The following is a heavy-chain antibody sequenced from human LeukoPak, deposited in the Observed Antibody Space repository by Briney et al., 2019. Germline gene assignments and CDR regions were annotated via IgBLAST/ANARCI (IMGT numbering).Heavy chain of an antibody. CDR2: INHGGSS. J-gene: IGHJ6*03. CDR3: ARRVEVNYVGWSGDDNYHYYMDV. Sequence: GSLRLSCAASGFTFSSYGMSWVRQPPGKGLEWIGDINHGGSSNYSPSLKSRLTISVDTSKNQFSLKLTSVTAADTAVYYCARRVEVNYVGWSGDDNYHYYMDVWGKGTTVTVSS. V-gene: IGHV4-34*01. D-gene: IGHD3-10*01. CDR1: GFTFSSYG.